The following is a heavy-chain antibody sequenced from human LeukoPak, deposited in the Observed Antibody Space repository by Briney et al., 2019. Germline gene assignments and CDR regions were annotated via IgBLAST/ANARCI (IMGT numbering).Heavy chain of an antibody. J-gene: IGHJ4*02. D-gene: IGHD5-18*01. V-gene: IGHV4-39*07. CDR2: IYYSGST. CDR3: ARTGVYSYGLGYYFDY. CDR1: GGSISSSSYY. Sequence: KASETLSLTCTVSGGSISSSSYYWGWIRQPPGKGLEWIGSIYYSGSTYYNPSLKSRVTISVDTSKNQFSLKLSPVTAADTAVYYCARTGVYSYGLGYYFDYWGQGTLVTVSS.